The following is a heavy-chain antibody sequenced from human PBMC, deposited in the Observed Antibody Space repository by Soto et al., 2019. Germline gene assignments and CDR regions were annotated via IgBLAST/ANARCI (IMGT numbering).Heavy chain of an antibody. CDR3: ARDLSNHYYDSSGFDY. CDR2: IIPIFGTA. J-gene: IGHJ4*02. Sequence: GASVKVSCKASGGTFSSYAISWVRQAPGQGLEWMGGIIPIFGTANYAQKFQGRVTITADKSTSTAYMELSSLRSEDTAVYYCARDLSNHYYDSSGFDYWGQGALVTVS. V-gene: IGHV1-69*06. CDR1: GGTFSSYA. D-gene: IGHD3-22*01.